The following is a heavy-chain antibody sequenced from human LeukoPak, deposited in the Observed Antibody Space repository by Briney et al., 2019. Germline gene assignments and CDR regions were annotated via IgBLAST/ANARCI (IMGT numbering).Heavy chain of an antibody. CDR2: INQDGSVK. Sequence: PGGSLRLSCAVSGSTSSRNFMSWVRQTPEKGLEWVANINQDGSVKNYVDSVKGRFTISRDNAKNSLFLQMNSLRAEDTAIYYCASGAGWESGYWGQGTLVTVSS. CDR3: ASGAGWESGY. CDR1: GSTSSRNF. D-gene: IGHD1-26*01. V-gene: IGHV3-7*01. J-gene: IGHJ4*02.